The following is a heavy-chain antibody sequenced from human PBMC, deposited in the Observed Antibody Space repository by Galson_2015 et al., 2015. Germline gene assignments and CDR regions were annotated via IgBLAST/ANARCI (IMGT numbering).Heavy chain of an antibody. CDR2: INPIGGGT. CDR1: GYSFSSYY. CDR3: ARGVITGVSYVSWFDP. D-gene: IGHD3-16*01. J-gene: IGHJ5*02. Sequence: SVKVSCKASGYSFSSYYIHWVRQAPGQGLEWMGRINPIGGGTNYAQAFQGRVTMTSDTTISTVYMELSKSRSDDTAVYYCARGVITGVSYVSWFDPWGQGTLITVSS. V-gene: IGHV1-2*06.